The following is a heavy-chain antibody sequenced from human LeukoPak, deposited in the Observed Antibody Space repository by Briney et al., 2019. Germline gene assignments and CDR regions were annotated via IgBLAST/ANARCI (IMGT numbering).Heavy chain of an antibody. J-gene: IGHJ6*03. CDR2: IYPGDSDT. D-gene: IGHD4-17*01. Sequence: GESLKISCKGSGYSFTSYWIGWVRQMPGKGLEWMGIIYPGDSDTRYSPSFQGQVTISADKSISTAYLQWSSLKASDTAMYYCARHYNGDAYYYYYMDVWGKGTTVTVSS. V-gene: IGHV5-51*01. CDR3: ARHYNGDAYYYYYMDV. CDR1: GYSFTSYW.